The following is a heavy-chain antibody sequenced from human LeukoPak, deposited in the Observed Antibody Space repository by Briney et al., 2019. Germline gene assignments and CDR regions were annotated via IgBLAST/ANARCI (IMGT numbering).Heavy chain of an antibody. J-gene: IGHJ4*02. D-gene: IGHD3-9*01. CDR1: GFTFSSYA. CDR2: ISYDGSNK. Sequence: GESLRLSCAASGFTFSSYAMHWVRQAPGKGLEWVAVISYDGSNKYYADSVKGRFTISRDNSKNTLYLQMNSLRAEDTAVYYCAREGHDILTGYNGYFDYWGQGTLVTVSS. CDR3: AREGHDILTGYNGYFDY. V-gene: IGHV3-30*04.